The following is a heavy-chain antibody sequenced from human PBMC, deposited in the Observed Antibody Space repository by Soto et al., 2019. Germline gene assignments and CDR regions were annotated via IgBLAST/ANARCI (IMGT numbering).Heavy chain of an antibody. J-gene: IGHJ4*02. V-gene: IGHV4-39*01. CDR3: ARHYAVVLYYFDF. Sequence: SGTLSLTCAVSGGSISSSSNYWGWIRQPPGKGLEWIGSIYFNGSPYYSPSLKSRVTISVDTSKNQFALKLSSVTAADTAVYYCARHYAVVLYYFDFCGQRTLVPGSS. CDR2: IYFNGSP. CDR1: GGSISSSSNY. D-gene: IGHD6-6*01.